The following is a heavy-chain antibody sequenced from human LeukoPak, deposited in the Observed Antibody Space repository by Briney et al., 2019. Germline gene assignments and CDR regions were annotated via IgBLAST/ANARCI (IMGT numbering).Heavy chain of an antibody. CDR1: GGSITSSSYY. D-gene: IGHD6-19*01. J-gene: IGHJ4*02. V-gene: IGHV4-39*01. CDR3: ATWRSGWYFEDY. CDR2: IYYTGGT. Sequence: SETLSLTCSVSGGSITSSSYYWGWIRQPPEKGLEWIGSIYYTGGTYYSPSLKSRVTISVDTSKNQFSLKLSSVTAADTAVYYCATWRSGWYFEDYWGQGTLVTVSS.